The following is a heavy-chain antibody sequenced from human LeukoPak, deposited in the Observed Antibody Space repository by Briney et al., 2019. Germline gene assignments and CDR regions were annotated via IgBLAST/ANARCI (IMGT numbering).Heavy chain of an antibody. CDR2: IKQDGSEK. J-gene: IGHJ4*02. CDR3: AKDLSPLDD. CDR1: GFTFSSYW. V-gene: IGHV3-7*03. Sequence: PGGSLRLSCAASGFTFSSYWMSWVRQAPGKGLEWVANIKQDGSEKYYVDSVKGRFTISRDNSKNTLYLQMNSLRAEDTAVYYCAKDLSPLDDWGQGTLVTVSS.